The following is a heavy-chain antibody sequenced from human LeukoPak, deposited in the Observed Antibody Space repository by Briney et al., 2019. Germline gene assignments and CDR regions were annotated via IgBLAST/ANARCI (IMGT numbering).Heavy chain of an antibody. CDR3: ARTSGGAFDI. D-gene: IGHD3-10*01. J-gene: IGHJ3*02. CDR2: ISSSSSTI. CDR1: GFTFSSYS. V-gene: IGHV3-48*01. Sequence: PGGSLRLSCAASGFTFSSYSMNWVRQAPGKGLEWVSYISSSSSTIYYADSVKGRFTISRDNAKNSLYLQMNSLRAEDTAVYYCARTSGGAFDIWGHGTMVTVSS.